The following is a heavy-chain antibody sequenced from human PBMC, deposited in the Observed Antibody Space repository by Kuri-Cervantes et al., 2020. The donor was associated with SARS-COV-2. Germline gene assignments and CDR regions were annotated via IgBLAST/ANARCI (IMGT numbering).Heavy chain of an antibody. Sequence: SETLSLTCTVSGGSISSYYWSWIRQPPGKGLEWIGYIYYSGSTNYNPSLKSRVTISVDTSKNQFSLKLSSVTAADTAVYYCARRADYGDDFDYWGQGTLVTVSS. CDR1: GGSISSYY. V-gene: IGHV4-59*08. D-gene: IGHD4-17*01. CDR3: ARRADYGDDFDY. CDR2: IYYSGST. J-gene: IGHJ4*02.